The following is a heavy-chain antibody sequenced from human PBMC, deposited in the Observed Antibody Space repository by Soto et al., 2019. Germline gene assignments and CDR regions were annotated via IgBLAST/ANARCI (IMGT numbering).Heavy chain of an antibody. CDR2: TRNKANSYTT. V-gene: IGHV3-72*01. J-gene: IGHJ6*02. D-gene: IGHD2-21*01. Sequence: EVQLVESGGGLVQPGGSLRLSCAASGFTFSDHYMDWVRQAPGKGLEWVGRTRNKANSYTTEYAASVKGRFTISRDDSXISLYLQMNSLKTEDTAVYYCARHGGSDYYYYGMDVWGQGTTVTVSS. CDR3: ARHGGSDYYYYGMDV. CDR1: GFTFSDHY.